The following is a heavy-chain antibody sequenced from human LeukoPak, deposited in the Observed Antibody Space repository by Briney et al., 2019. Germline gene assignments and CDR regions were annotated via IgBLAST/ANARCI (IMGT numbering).Heavy chain of an antibody. CDR1: GSNFNIYT. V-gene: IGHV3-23*01. Sequence: GGSLRLSCAASGSNFNIYTMSWVRQAQGKGLEWISAVGSGGTRYYADSVKGRFTISRDNSANTVSLQMDSLRADDTAMYYCAKMRGMPREAYHFDRWGQGTLVAVSS. CDR2: VGSGGTR. D-gene: IGHD1-26*01. J-gene: IGHJ4*02. CDR3: AKMRGMPREAYHFDR.